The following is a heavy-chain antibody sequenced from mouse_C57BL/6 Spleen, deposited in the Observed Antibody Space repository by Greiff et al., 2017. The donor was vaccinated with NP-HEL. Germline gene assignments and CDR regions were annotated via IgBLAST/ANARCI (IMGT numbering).Heavy chain of an antibody. CDR3: ARWSALYYGNYGYFDV. J-gene: IGHJ1*03. CDR2: IDPNSGGT. V-gene: IGHV1-72*01. CDR1: GYTFTSYW. D-gene: IGHD2-1*01. Sequence: VQLQQPGAELVKPGASVKLSCKASGYTFTSYWMHWVKQRPGRGLEWIGRIDPNSGGTKYNEKFKSKAKLTVDKPSSTAYMQLSSLTSEDSSVYYCARWSALYYGNYGYFDVWGTGTTVTVSS.